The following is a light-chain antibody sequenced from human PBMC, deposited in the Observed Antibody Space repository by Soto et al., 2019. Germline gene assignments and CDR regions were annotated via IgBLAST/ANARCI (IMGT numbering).Light chain of an antibody. CDR3: QHSYSTPQT. CDR2: AAS. V-gene: IGKV1-39*01. Sequence: DIQMTQSPSSLSASVGDRVTITCRASQSISSSLNWYQQKPGKAPNLLIYAASSLQSGVPSRFSGSGSGTDFTLTISSLQPEDFATYYCQHSYSTPQTFGQGTKLEIK. CDR1: QSISSS. J-gene: IGKJ2*01.